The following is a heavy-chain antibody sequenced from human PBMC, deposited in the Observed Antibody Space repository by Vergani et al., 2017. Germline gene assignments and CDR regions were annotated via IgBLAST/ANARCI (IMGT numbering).Heavy chain of an antibody. D-gene: IGHD3-10*01. V-gene: IGHV3-9*01. Sequence: EVQLVESGGGLVQPGRSLRLSCAASGFTFDDYAMHWARQAPGKGLEWVSGISWNSGSIGYADSVKGRFTISRDNAKNSLSLLMNSLRAEDTAMYYCARFGMDYGSGSYYLFANWFDPWGQGTLVTVSS. CDR2: ISWNSGSI. J-gene: IGHJ5*02. CDR3: ARFGMDYGSGSYYLFANWFDP. CDR1: GFTFDDYA.